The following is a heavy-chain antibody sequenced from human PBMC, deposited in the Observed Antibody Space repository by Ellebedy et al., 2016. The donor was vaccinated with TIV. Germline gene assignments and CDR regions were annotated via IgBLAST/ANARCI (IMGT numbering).Heavy chain of an antibody. CDR3: ARGMGESYGDYEWDAFDI. Sequence: ASVKVSCXASGYTFTSYGISWVRQAPGQGLEWMGWISAYNGNTNYAQKLQGRVTMTTDTSTSTAYMELRSLRSDDTAVYYCARGMGESYGDYEWDAFDIWGQGTMVTVSS. V-gene: IGHV1-18*01. CDR1: GYTFTSYG. D-gene: IGHD4-17*01. J-gene: IGHJ3*02. CDR2: ISAYNGNT.